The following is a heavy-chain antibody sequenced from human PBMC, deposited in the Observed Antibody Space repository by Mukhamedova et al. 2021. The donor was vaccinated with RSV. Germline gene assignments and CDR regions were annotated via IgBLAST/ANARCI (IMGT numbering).Heavy chain of an antibody. Sequence: DSVKGRFTISRDNARNSLYLQMNSLRTEDTALYYCARDGGNNGYDLFDYWGQGTLVTVSS. V-gene: IGHV3-7*01. CDR3: ARDGGNNGYDLFDY. D-gene: IGHD5-12*01. J-gene: IGHJ4*02.